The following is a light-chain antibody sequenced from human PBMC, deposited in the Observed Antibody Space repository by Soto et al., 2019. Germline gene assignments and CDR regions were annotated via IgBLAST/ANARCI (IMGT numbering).Light chain of an antibody. CDR1: QGISSY. V-gene: IGKV1-9*01. CDR3: QRLNGYPLT. J-gene: IGKJ4*01. CDR2: TAS. Sequence: DIQLTQSPSFLSASVGDRVTITCRASQGISSYLAWYQQKPGKAPNLLIYTASTLQSGVPSRFSGSGSGTEFTLPISSLQPEDFATYYCQRLNGYPLTFGGGTKVEIK.